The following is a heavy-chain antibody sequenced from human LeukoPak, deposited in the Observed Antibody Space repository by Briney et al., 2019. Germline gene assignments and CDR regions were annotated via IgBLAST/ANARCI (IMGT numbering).Heavy chain of an antibody. Sequence: GGSLRLSCAASGFPFSNSWMYWVRQAPGKGLEGVANIKEDGSGISYVDSVKGRFIISRDNARNSLYLQMNSLRVEDTAVYFCAGGGSMEVWGKGTAVTVSS. CDR3: AGGGSMEV. CDR2: IKEDGSGI. CDR1: GFPFSNSW. V-gene: IGHV3-7*03. J-gene: IGHJ6*04.